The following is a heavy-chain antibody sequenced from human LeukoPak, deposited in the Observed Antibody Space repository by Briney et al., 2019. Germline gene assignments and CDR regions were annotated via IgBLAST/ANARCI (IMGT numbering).Heavy chain of an antibody. CDR3: TREGDDYGDYGTIDY. Sequence: GGSLRLSCTASGFTFGDYAMSWVRQAPGKGLEWGGFIRSKAYGGTTEYAASVKGRFTISRDDSKSIAYLQMNSLKTEDTAVYYCTREGDDYGDYGTIDYWGQGTLVTVSS. V-gene: IGHV3-49*04. CDR1: GFTFGDYA. CDR2: IRSKAYGGTT. J-gene: IGHJ4*02. D-gene: IGHD4-17*01.